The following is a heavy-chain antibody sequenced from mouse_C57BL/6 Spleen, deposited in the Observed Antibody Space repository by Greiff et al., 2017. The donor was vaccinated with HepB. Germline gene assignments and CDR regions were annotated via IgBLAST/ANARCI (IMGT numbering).Heavy chain of an antibody. CDR3: ARSGYYGSRYYAMDY. V-gene: IGHV1-80*01. CDR2: IYPGDGDT. Sequence: QVQLQQSGAELVKPGASVKISCKASGYAFSSYWMNWVKQRPGKGLEWIGQIYPGDGDTNYNGKFKGKATLTADKSSSTAYMQLSSLTSEDSAVYFCARSGYYGSRYYAMDYWGQGTSVTVSS. J-gene: IGHJ4*01. D-gene: IGHD1-1*01. CDR1: GYAFSSYW.